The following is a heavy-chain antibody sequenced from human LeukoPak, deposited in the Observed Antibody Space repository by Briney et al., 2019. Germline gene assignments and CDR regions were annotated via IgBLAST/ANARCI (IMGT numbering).Heavy chain of an antibody. CDR2: IKQDGSEK. CDR1: GFTFSSYW. CDR3: ARQAAYYYSSGSYYRWFDP. Sequence: GGSLRLSCAASGFTFSSYWMSWVRQAPGKGLEWVANIKQDGSEKYYVDSVKGRFTVSRDNAKKLLFLQMNSLRVEDTAVYHCARQAAYYYSSGSYYRWFDPWGQGTLVTVSS. V-gene: IGHV3-7*01. D-gene: IGHD3-10*01. J-gene: IGHJ5*02.